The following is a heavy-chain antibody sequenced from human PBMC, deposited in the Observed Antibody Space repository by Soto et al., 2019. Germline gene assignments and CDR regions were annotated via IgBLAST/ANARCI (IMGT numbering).Heavy chain of an antibody. CDR3: ARDSGSGSYFDY. CDR1: GFTFSSYA. J-gene: IGHJ4*02. V-gene: IGHV3-30-3*01. Sequence: PGGSLRLSCAASGFTFSSYAMHWVRQAPGKGLEWVAVISYDGSNKYYADSVKGRFTISRDNSKNTLYLQMNSLRAEDTAVYYCARDSGSGSYFDYWGQGTLVTVSS. D-gene: IGHD3-10*01. CDR2: ISYDGSNK.